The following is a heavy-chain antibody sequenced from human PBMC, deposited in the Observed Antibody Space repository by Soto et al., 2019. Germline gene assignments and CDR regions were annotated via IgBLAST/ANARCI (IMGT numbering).Heavy chain of an antibody. CDR1: GFIFSNYA. D-gene: IGHD6-6*01. CDR2: ISGSGSST. J-gene: IGHJ4*02. Sequence: GGSLRLSCAASGFIFSNYAMSWVRQAPGKGLEWVSFISGSGSSTYYADSVKGRFTISRGNSKNTLYLQMNSLRAEDAAVYYCVREASSSGLHLDHWGRGALVTVSS. V-gene: IGHV3-23*01. CDR3: VREASSSGLHLDH.